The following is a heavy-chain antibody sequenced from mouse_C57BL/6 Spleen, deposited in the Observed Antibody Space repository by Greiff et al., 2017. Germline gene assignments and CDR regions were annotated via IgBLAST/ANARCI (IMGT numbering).Heavy chain of an antibody. J-gene: IGHJ3*01. V-gene: IGHV1-78*01. CDR2: IYPRDGST. CDR3: AGDYYDYQAWFAY. CDR1: GYTFTDHT. D-gene: IGHD2-4*01. Sequence: VQLQQSDAELVKPGASVKISCKVSGYTFTDHTIHWMKQRPEQGLEWIGYIYPRDGSTKYNEKFKGKATLTADKSSSTAYMQLNSLTSEDSAVXFCAGDYYDYQAWFAYWGQGTLVTVSA.